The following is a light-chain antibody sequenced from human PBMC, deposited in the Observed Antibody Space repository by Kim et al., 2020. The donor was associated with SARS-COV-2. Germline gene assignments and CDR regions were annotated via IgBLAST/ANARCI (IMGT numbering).Light chain of an antibody. CDR2: GAS. CDR3: QQYGRT. CDR1: QTVTSNY. J-gene: IGKJ1*01. Sequence: LYWSPGERATLTCRASQTVTSNYLAWYPQKPGQAPRLLIYGASSRATGIPDRFSGSGSGTDFTLTISRLEPEDVAVYYCQQYGRTFGQGTKVDIK. V-gene: IGKV3-20*01.